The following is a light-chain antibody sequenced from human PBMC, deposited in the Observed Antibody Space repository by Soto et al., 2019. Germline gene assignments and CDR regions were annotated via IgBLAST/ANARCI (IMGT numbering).Light chain of an antibody. J-gene: IGLJ2*01. CDR1: SSDVGGYNF. V-gene: IGLV2-14*01. Sequence: QSALTQPASVSGSPGQSITISCTGTSSDVGGYNFVSWYQHHPGKAPKLLISDVSHRPSGVSNRFSGSKSGNTASLTISGLQAEDEADYYCSSYTSTNTPVFGGGTKLTVL. CDR2: DVS. CDR3: SSYTSTNTPV.